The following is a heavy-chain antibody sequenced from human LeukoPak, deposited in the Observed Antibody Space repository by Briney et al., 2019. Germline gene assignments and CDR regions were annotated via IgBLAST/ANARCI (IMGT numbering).Heavy chain of an antibody. CDR3: ARDRKRGSSGWYIRDGMDV. V-gene: IGHV4-38-2*02. D-gene: IGHD6-19*01. CDR1: GYSISSGYF. J-gene: IGHJ6*02. Sequence: PSETLSLTCIVSGYSISSGYFWGWIRQPPGKGLEWIGNIHHSGSTYYDPSLKSRVTISVDTSKNQLSLKLSSVTAADTAVYYCARDRKRGSSGWYIRDGMDVWGQGTTVTVSS. CDR2: IHHSGST.